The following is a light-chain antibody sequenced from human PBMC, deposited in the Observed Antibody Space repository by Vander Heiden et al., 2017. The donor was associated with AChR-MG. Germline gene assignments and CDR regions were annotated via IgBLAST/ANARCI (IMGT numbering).Light chain of an antibody. CDR1: SSEVGGYNY. J-gene: IGLJ2*01. CDR3: CSYAGSYSVV. V-gene: IGLV2-11*01. CDR2: DVS. Sequence: QSALTQPRSVSGSPGQSVPIPCTGTSSEVGGYNYVSWYQQHPGKDPKLMIYDVSKRPSGVPDRFSGSKSGNTASLTISGLQAEDEADYYCCSYAGSYSVVFGGGTKLTVL.